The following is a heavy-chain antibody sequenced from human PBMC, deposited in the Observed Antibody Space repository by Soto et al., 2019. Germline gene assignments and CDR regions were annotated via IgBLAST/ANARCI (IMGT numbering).Heavy chain of an antibody. CDR2: ISAYNGNT. Sequence: ASVKVSCKASGYTFTSCGISWVRQAPGQGLEWMGWISAYNGNTNYAQKLQGRVTMTTDTSTSTAYMELRSLRSDDTAVYYCARDPYYYDSSGYSPVCAFDIWGQGTMVTVSS. CDR3: ARDPYYYDSSGYSPVCAFDI. D-gene: IGHD3-22*01. CDR1: GYTFTSCG. J-gene: IGHJ3*02. V-gene: IGHV1-18*01.